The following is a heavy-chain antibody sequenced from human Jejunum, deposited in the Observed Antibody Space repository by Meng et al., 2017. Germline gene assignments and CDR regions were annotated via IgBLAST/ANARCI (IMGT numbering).Heavy chain of an antibody. CDR3: ARDYSGTSYRYSDY. CDR2: ISVYHGNT. J-gene: IGHJ4*02. CDR1: GYTFTSYG. V-gene: IGHV1-18*01. Sequence: QVQLVQSGAEVKNPGASAKVSCKTSGYTFTSYGISWVRQAPGQGLEWMGWISVYHGNTNYAQKLQGRVTMTTDTSTSTAYMELRSLRSDDTAVYFCARDYSGTSYRYSDYWGQGTLVTVSS. D-gene: IGHD1-26*01.